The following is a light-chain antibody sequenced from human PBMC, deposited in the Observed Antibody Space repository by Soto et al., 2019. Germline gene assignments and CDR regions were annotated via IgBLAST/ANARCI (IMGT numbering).Light chain of an antibody. J-gene: IGKJ2*01. Sequence: EIVLTQSPGTLSLSPGERATLSCRASQSVSSSYLAWYQHKPGQAPRLLIYGACSRATGIPDRFSGSGSGTDFTLTSSRLEPEDCAVYYCQQYGSSPHTFGQGTKLEIK. CDR2: GAC. V-gene: IGKV3-20*01. CDR1: QSVSSSY. CDR3: QQYGSSPHT.